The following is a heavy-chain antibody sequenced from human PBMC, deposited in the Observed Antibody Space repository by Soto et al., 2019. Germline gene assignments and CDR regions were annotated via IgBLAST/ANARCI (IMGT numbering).Heavy chain of an antibody. CDR2: VSTSGNV. V-gene: IGHV4-4*07. CDR1: FGSLTKYY. Sequence: PSETLSLSCTVSFGSLTKYYWIWIRQPAGKGLEWIGRVSTSGNVVSKASLRSRLTMSVDTSKNQFSLRLTSVTAADTAVYYCARDNNDFWSLYPLAFDYWGQGALVTVSS. J-gene: IGHJ4*02. D-gene: IGHD3-3*01. CDR3: ARDNNDFWSLYPLAFDY.